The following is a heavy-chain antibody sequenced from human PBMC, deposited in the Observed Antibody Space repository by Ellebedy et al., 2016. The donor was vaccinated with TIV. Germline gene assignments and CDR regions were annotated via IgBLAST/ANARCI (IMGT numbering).Heavy chain of an antibody. D-gene: IGHD3-10*01. CDR2: IFNDGSNK. J-gene: IGHJ4*02. CDR1: GFIFSNYG. Sequence: GGSLSLSXAASGFIFSNYGMHWVRYAPGKGLEWVAVIFNDGSNKYYMESVKGRFTISRDNSQNTLYLQMNNVRAEDTAVYYCAKDVFSGNHCEAGEHWGQGTLVTVSS. CDR3: AKDVFSGNHCEAGEH. V-gene: IGHV3-30*18.